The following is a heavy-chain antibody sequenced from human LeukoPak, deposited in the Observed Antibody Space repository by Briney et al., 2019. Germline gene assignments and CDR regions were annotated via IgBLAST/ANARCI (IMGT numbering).Heavy chain of an antibody. CDR3: ARALPSDYGDLGFDP. Sequence: GSLRLSCAASGFTFSSYGMSWVRQPPGKGLEWIGEIYHSGSTNYNPSLKSRVTISVGKPKNQFSLKLSSVTAADTAVYYCARALPSDYGDLGFDPWGQGTLVTVSS. CDR1: GFTFSSYGM. V-gene: IGHV4-4*02. D-gene: IGHD4-17*01. J-gene: IGHJ5*02. CDR2: IYHSGST.